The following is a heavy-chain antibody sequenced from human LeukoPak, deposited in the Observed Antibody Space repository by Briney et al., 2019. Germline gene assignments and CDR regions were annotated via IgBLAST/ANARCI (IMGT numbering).Heavy chain of an antibody. CDR2: ISADNGNT. CDR3: ARYSPGYCSGGSCPYADY. D-gene: IGHD2-15*01. Sequence: ASVKVSCKASGYTFTSYGISGGRQAPGQGVGWMGWISADNGNTNCAQKLDGRVTITTAISTSTAYMELRSLRSNDTAVYYCARYSPGYCSGGSCPYADYWGQGTLVTVSS. CDR1: GYTFTSYG. V-gene: IGHV1-18*01. J-gene: IGHJ4*02.